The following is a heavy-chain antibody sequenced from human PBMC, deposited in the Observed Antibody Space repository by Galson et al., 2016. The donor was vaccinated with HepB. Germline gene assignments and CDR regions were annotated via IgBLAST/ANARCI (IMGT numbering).Heavy chain of an antibody. CDR1: GFTFRNYG. J-gene: IGHJ6*02. CDR2: ISYDGINK. CDR3: AKERIAGITLDRGVMTSRLADV. V-gene: IGHV3-30*18. Sequence: SPRLSCAASGFTFRNYGMHWVRQVPGKGLEWVAVISYDGINKYFADSVRGRFNISRDNSKNTLYLQMHSPRAEDTAVYYCAKERIAGITLDRGVMTSRLADVWGQGTTVTVSS. D-gene: IGHD3-10*01.